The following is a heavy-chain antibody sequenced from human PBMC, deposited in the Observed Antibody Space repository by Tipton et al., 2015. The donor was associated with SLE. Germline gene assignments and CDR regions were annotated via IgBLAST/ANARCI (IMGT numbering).Heavy chain of an antibody. J-gene: IGHJ4*02. CDR3: ARGLYGDEPGY. Sequence: TLSLTCAVYGGAFSGYYCSWVRPPPGEGGGGVGEINHSGSTNYNPSLKSRVTISVDTSKNQFSLKLTSLTAADTAVYYCARGLYGDEPGYWGQGTLVTVSS. CDR1: GGAFSGYY. CDR2: INHSGST. D-gene: IGHD4-17*01. V-gene: IGHV4-34*01.